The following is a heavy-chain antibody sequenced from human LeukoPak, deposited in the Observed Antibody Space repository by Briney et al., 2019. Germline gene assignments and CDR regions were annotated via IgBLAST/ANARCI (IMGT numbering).Heavy chain of an antibody. CDR2: LLYDGSNK. CDR1: GFTFSSYD. CDR3: ARDRYSGYGGYFDY. J-gene: IGHJ4*02. Sequence: GRSLRLSCAASGFTFSSYDMHWVRQAPGKGLEWVAVLLYDGSNKYYADSVKGRFTISRDNSKNTLYLQMNSLRAEDTAVYYCARDRYSGYGGYFDYWGQGTLVTVSS. D-gene: IGHD5-12*01. V-gene: IGHV3-33*08.